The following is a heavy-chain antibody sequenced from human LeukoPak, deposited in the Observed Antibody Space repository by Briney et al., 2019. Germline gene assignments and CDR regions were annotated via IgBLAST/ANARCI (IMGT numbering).Heavy chain of an antibody. J-gene: IGHJ4*02. V-gene: IGHV3-30-3*01. Sequence: GRSLRLSCAASGFTFSSYAMHWVRQAPGKGLEWVAVISYDGSNKYYADSVKGRFTISRDNSKNTLYLQMNSLRAEDTAVYYCARSYPKHCTNGVCYPPSLDYWGQGTLVTVSS. CDR3: ARSYPKHCTNGVCYPPSLDY. D-gene: IGHD2-8*01. CDR2: ISYDGSNK. CDR1: GFTFSSYA.